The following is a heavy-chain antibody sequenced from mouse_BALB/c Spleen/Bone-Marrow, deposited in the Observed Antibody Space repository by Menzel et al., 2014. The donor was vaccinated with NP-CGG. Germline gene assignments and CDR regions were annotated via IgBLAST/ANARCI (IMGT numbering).Heavy chain of an antibody. CDR3: AGDVGRLLFDY. D-gene: IGHD1-2*01. CDR1: GFTFTDFY. Sequence: DVKLVESGGGLVQPGGSLRLSCEASGFTFTDFYMNWVRQPPGKALEWLGFIRNKANGYTTEYSASVKGRFTISRDNSQSILYLQMNTLRAEDSATYYCAGDVGRLLFDYWGQGTTLTVSS. J-gene: IGHJ2*01. CDR2: IRNKANGYTT. V-gene: IGHV7-3*02.